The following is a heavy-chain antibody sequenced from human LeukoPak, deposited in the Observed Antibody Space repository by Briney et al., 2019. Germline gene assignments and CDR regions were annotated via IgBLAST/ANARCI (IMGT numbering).Heavy chain of an antibody. CDR2: ISAYNGNT. D-gene: IGHD6-19*01. Sequence: ASVKVSCKASGYTFTSYAMHWVRQAPGQRLEWMGWISAYNGNTNYAQKLQGRVTMTTDTSTSTAYMELRSLRSDDTAVYYCARGSGWYGPPDYWGQGTLVTVSS. V-gene: IGHV1-18*01. CDR1: GYTFTSYA. J-gene: IGHJ4*02. CDR3: ARGSGWYGPPDY.